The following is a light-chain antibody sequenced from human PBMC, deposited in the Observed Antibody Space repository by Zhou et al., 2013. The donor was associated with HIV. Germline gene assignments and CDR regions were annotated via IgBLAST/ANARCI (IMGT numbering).Light chain of an antibody. Sequence: AIRMTQSPSSFSASTGDRVTITCRASQGISSYLAWYQQKPGKAPKLLIYAASTLQSGVPSRFSGSGSGTDFTLTISCLQSEDFATYYCQQYYSYPRTFGQGPKVE. CDR2: AAS. CDR1: QGISSY. CDR3: QQYYSYPRT. V-gene: IGKV1-8*01. J-gene: IGKJ1*01.